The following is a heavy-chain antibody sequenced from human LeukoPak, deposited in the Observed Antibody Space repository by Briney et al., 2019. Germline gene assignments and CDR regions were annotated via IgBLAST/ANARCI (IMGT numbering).Heavy chain of an antibody. CDR3: AKDWYYGSGSYLHYFDY. CDR1: GFTFSSYA. V-gene: IGHV3-23*01. Sequence: GGSLRLSCAASGFTFSSYAMSWARQAPGKGLEWVSAISGSGGSTYYADSVKGRFTISRDNSKNTLYLQMNSLRAEDTAVYYCAKDWYYGSGSYLHYFDYWGQGTLVTVSS. D-gene: IGHD3-10*01. J-gene: IGHJ4*02. CDR2: ISGSGGST.